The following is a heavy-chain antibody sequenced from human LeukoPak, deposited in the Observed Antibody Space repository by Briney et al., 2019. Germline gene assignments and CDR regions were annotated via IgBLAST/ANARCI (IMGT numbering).Heavy chain of an antibody. CDR3: ATPPAGGYYLDY. CDR1: GGTFSSYA. J-gene: IGHJ4*02. Sequence: GASVKVSCKASGGTFSSYAISWVRQAPGQGLEWMGGIIPIFGTANYAQKFQGRVTITADESTSTAYMELSSLRSEDTAVYYCATPPAGGYYLDYWGQGTLVTVSS. CDR2: IIPIFGTA. D-gene: IGHD1-14*01. V-gene: IGHV1-69*01.